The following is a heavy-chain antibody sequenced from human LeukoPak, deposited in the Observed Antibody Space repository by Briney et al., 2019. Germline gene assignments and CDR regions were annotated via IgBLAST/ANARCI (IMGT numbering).Heavy chain of an antibody. CDR2: INHSGST. V-gene: IGHV4-34*01. CDR3: ARVVRAGSGWWDFDY. Sequence: SETLSLTCAVYGGSFSGYYWSWIRQPPGKGLEWIGEINHSGSTNYNPSLKSRVTISVDTSKNQFSLKLSSVTAADTAVYYCARVVRAGSGWWDFDYWGQGTLVTVSS. J-gene: IGHJ4*02. D-gene: IGHD6-19*01. CDR1: GGSFSGYY.